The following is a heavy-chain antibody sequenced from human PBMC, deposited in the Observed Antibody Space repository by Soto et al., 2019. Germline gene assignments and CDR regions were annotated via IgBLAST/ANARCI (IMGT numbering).Heavy chain of an antibody. D-gene: IGHD3-10*01. CDR3: ARQRLGITMVRGVIITDFNYGMDV. J-gene: IGHJ6*02. CDR1: GYSFTSYW. V-gene: IGHV5-51*01. CDR2: IYPGDSDT. Sequence: GESLKISCKGSGYSFTSYWIGWVRQMPGKGLEWMGIIYPGDSDTRYSPSFQGQVTISADKSISTAYLQWSSLKASDTAMYYCARQRLGITMVRGVIITDFNYGMDVWGQGTTVTVSS.